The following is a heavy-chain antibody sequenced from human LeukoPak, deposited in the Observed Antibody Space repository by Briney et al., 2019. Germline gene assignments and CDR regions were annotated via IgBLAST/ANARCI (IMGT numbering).Heavy chain of an antibody. CDR3: AKPQVLSSSWYEYYFDY. CDR2: IWYDGSNK. CDR1: RFTFSSYG. D-gene: IGHD6-13*01. J-gene: IGHJ4*02. V-gene: IGHV3-33*06. Sequence: WMYLRLSCAASRFTFSSYGMHWVRQAPGKGLEGGAVIWYDGSNKYYADSVKGRFTISRDNSKNTLYLQMNSLSAEDTAVYYCAKPQVLSSSWYEYYFDYWGQGTLVTVSS.